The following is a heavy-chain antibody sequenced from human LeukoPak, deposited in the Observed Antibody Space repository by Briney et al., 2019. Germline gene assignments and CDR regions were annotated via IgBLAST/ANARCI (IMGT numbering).Heavy chain of an antibody. V-gene: IGHV3-30*03. CDR2: ISYDGTNK. CDR1: GFTFSSYG. J-gene: IGHJ4*02. CDR3: AQRYSSSWCIDS. Sequence: GGSLRLSCAASGFTFSSYGMHWVRQAPGKGLEWVAVISYDGTNKYYADSVKGRFTISRDNSKNTLYLQMNSLRAEDTAVYYCAQRYSSSWCIDSWGQGTLVTVSS. D-gene: IGHD6-13*01.